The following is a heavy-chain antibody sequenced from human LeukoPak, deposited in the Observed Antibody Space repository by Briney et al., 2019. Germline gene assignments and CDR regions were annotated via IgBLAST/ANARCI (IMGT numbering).Heavy chain of an antibody. Sequence: GGSLRLSCAASGFTFSSYEMNWVRQAPGKGLEWVSYISSSGSTIYYADSVKGRFTISRDNAKNSLYLQMNSLRAEDTAVYYCARVRYYDSSGYYELFDYWGQGTLVTVSS. J-gene: IGHJ4*02. CDR3: ARVRYYDSSGYYELFDY. CDR1: GFTFSSYE. V-gene: IGHV3-48*03. CDR2: ISSSGSTI. D-gene: IGHD3-22*01.